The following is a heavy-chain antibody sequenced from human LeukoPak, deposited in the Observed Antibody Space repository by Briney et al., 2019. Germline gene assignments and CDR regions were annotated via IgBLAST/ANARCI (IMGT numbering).Heavy chain of an antibody. J-gene: IGHJ4*02. CDR2: ISGSGGST. V-gene: IGHV3-23*01. CDR1: GFTFSSYA. D-gene: IGHD3-3*01. CDR3: AKTVGGKGDANYYDFWSGYQYYFDY. Sequence: GGSLRLSCAASGFTFSSYAMSWVRQAPGKGLEWVSAISGSGGSTYYADSVKGRFTISRDNSKNTLYLQMNSLRAEDTAVYYCAKTVGGKGDANYYDFWSGYQYYFDYWGQGTLVTVSP.